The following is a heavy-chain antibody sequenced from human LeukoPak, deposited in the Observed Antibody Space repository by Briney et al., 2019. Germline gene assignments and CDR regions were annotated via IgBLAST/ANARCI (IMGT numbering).Heavy chain of an antibody. D-gene: IGHD6-13*01. CDR2: IYYGGST. Sequence: SETLSLTCTVSGGSIRSSSYYWGWIRQPPGKGLEWIGYIYYGGSTYYNPSLKSRVIISVDTSKNQFSLNLSSVTAADTAVYYCARGIAAHYYYYYYMDVWGKGTTVTISS. CDR3: ARGIAAHYYYYYYMDV. J-gene: IGHJ6*03. CDR1: GGSIRSSSYY. V-gene: IGHV4-39*07.